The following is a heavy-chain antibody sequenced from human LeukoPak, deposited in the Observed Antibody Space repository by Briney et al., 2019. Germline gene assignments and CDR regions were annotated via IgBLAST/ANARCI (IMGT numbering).Heavy chain of an antibody. J-gene: IGHJ5*02. Sequence: GGSLRLSCAASGFTFSSYGMHWVRQAPGKGLEWVAFIRYDGSNKYYADSVKGRFTISRDNSKNTLYLQMNSLRAEDTAVYYCAKDLEYSSGWYSGDPWGQGTLVTVSS. CDR1: GFTFSSYG. CDR3: AKDLEYSSGWYSGDP. D-gene: IGHD6-19*01. V-gene: IGHV3-30*02. CDR2: IRYDGSNK.